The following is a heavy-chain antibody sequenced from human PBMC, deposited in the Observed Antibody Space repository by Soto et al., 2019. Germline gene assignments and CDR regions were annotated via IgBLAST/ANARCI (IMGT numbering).Heavy chain of an antibody. V-gene: IGHV1-69*01. CDR3: ARGGTIFGVVLYYYYGMDV. Sequence: QVQLVQSGAEVKKPGSSVKVSCKASGGTFSSYAISWVRQAPGQGLEWMGGIIPIFGTANYAQKFQGRVTITADESTSTAYMELSSLRSEDTAVDYCARGGTIFGVVLYYYYGMDVWGQGTTVTVSS. D-gene: IGHD3-3*01. CDR1: GGTFSSYA. CDR2: IIPIFGTA. J-gene: IGHJ6*02.